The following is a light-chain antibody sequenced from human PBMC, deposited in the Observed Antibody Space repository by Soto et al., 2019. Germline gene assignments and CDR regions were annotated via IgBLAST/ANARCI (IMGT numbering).Light chain of an antibody. CDR3: QQYNSYTWT. Sequence: DIQMTQSPSSLSECVGDRVTITCRASQSISSYLNLYQQKPGKAPKLLIYAASSLQSGVPSRFSGSGSGTDFNLTISRLQTEDFATYECQQYNSYTWTGGQGTKVDIK. J-gene: IGKJ1*01. V-gene: IGKV1-39*01. CDR1: QSISSY. CDR2: AAS.